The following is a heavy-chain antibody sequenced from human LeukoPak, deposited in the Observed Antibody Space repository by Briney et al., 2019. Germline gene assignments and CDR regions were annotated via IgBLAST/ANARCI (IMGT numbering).Heavy chain of an antibody. D-gene: IGHD2-21*01. J-gene: IGHJ6*03. Sequence: GGSLRLSCAVSGFTFSSYGMHWVRQAPGKGLEWVAVIWYDGSNKYYADSVKGRFTISGDNSKNTLYLQMNSLRAEDTAVYYCARDYSEYYYMDVWGKGTTVTVSS. CDR1: GFTFSSYG. CDR3: ARDYSEYYYMDV. V-gene: IGHV3-33*01. CDR2: IWYDGSNK.